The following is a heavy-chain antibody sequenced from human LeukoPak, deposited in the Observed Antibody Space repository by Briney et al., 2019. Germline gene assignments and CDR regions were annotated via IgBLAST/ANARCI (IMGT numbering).Heavy chain of an antibody. V-gene: IGHV1-18*04. J-gene: IGHJ5*02. D-gene: IGHD3-10*01. Sequence: ASVKVSCKASGYTFTSYGISWVRQAPGQGLEWMGWISAYNGNTNYAQKLQGRVTMTTDTSTRPAYMELRSLRSDDTAVYYCARDWPDYYGSGSYYMFDPWGQGTLVTVSS. CDR2: ISAYNGNT. CDR1: GYTFTSYG. CDR3: ARDWPDYYGSGSYYMFDP.